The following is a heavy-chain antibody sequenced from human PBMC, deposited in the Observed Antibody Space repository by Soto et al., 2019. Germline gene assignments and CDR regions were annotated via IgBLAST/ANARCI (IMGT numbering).Heavy chain of an antibody. V-gene: IGHV2-5*04. Sequence: GPTLVNPTQTLTLTFTFSGFSLSTSGVGVGWIRQPPGKALEWLALIYWDDDKRYSPSLKSRLTITKDTSKNQVVITMTNMDPVHTHTYYLVTRGKYPNWFDPWGQENLVTVSS. CDR1: GFSLSTSGVG. J-gene: IGHJ5*02. CDR2: IYWDDDK. D-gene: IGHD2-2*02. CDR3: VTRGKYPNWFDP.